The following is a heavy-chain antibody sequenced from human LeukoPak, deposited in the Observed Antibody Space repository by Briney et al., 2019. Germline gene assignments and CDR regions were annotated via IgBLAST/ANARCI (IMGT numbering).Heavy chain of an antibody. V-gene: IGHV4-39*07. CDR1: GGSISSSAYY. D-gene: IGHD6-19*01. CDR2: IHSSGST. J-gene: IGHJ3*02. Sequence: SETLSLTCTVSGGSISSSAYYWGWIRRAPGKGLEWLGSIHSSGSTYYNPSLKSRVTISVDTSKNQFSLKLTSMTAADTAVYYCARPNTIAVAGVGAFDIWGQGTMVTVSS. CDR3: ARPNTIAVAGVGAFDI.